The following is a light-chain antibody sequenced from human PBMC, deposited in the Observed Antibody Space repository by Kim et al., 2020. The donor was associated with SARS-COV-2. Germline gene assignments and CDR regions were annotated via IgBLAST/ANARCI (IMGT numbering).Light chain of an antibody. CDR3: NSRDSSGNHLV. Sequence: YFASWYQHTPGQAPVVVMYSKNTRPSRIPDRFSGSSSGNTAYLTITGAQAEDEADYYCNSRDSSGNHLVFGGGTQLTVL. CDR2: SKN. J-gene: IGLJ2*01. CDR1: YF. V-gene: IGLV3-19*01.